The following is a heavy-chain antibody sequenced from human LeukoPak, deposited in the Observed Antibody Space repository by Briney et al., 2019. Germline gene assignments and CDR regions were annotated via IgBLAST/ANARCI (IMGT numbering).Heavy chain of an antibody. CDR1: GYTFTGYY. D-gene: IGHD6-13*01. V-gene: IGHV1-2*06. CDR3: ARDSKQQLVGGDY. CDR2: INPNSGGT. J-gene: IGHJ4*02. Sequence: GASVKVSCKASGYTFTGYYMHWVRQAPGQGLEWMGRINPNSGGTNYAQKFQGRVTMTRDTSISTAYMELSRPRSDDTAVYYCARDSKQQLVGGDYWGQGTLVTVSS.